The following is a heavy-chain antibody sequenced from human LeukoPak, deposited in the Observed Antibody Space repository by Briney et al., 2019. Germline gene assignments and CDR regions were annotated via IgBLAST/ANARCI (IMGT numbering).Heavy chain of an antibody. Sequence: GGSLRLSCATSGFTFSRYAMNWVRQAPGKGLEWVSGISDSGGNPYYADSVKGRFTISRDKSKNTLYLQMNSLRAEDMAVYYCAKLRYSGSLKGAFDIWGQGTMVTVSS. D-gene: IGHD1-26*01. CDR2: ISDSGGNP. CDR1: GFTFSRYA. V-gene: IGHV3-23*01. CDR3: AKLRYSGSLKGAFDI. J-gene: IGHJ3*02.